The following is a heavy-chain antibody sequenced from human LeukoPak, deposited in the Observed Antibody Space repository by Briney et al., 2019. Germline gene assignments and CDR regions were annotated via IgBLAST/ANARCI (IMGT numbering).Heavy chain of an antibody. J-gene: IGHJ6*03. D-gene: IGHD6-13*01. CDR2: IYYSGST. Sequence: SETLSLTCTVSGYSISSSSYYWGWIRQPPGKGLEWIGSIYYSGSTYYNPSLKSRVTISVDTSKNQFSLKLSSVTAADTAVYYCARPAARSYYYMDVWGKGTTVTVSS. CDR3: ARPAARSYYYMDV. CDR1: GYSISSSSYY. V-gene: IGHV4-39*07.